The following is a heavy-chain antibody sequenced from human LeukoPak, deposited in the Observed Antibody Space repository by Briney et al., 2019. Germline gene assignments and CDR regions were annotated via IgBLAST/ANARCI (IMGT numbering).Heavy chain of an antibody. Sequence: GESLKISCKGSGYSFTSYWIGWVRQMPGKGLEWMGIIYPGDSDTRYSPSFQGQVTISADKSISAAYLQWSSLKASDTAMYYCAKSREYSSSWYWFDPWGQGTLVTVSS. CDR3: AKSREYSSSWYWFDP. CDR1: GYSFTSYW. J-gene: IGHJ5*02. D-gene: IGHD6-13*01. CDR2: IYPGDSDT. V-gene: IGHV5-51*01.